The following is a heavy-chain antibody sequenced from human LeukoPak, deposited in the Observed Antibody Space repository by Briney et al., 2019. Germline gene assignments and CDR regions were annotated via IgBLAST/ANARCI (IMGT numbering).Heavy chain of an antibody. J-gene: IGHJ4*02. D-gene: IGHD2-2*02. Sequence: GGSLRLSCAASGFTLSSYAMSWVRQAPGKGLEWVSSISVSGGYTYYADSVKGRFTSSRDNSKNTLYLQMNSLRAEDTALYYCARPSTIPPPHYFNYWGQGTLVTVSS. CDR3: ARPSTIPPPHYFNY. CDR1: GFTLSSYA. V-gene: IGHV3-23*01. CDR2: ISVSGGYT.